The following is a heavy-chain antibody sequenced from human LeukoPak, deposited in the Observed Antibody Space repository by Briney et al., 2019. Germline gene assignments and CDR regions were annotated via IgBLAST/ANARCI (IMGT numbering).Heavy chain of an antibody. J-gene: IGHJ4*02. CDR3: AKFGSSGLQGY. D-gene: IGHD6-6*01. V-gene: IGHV3-48*04. CDR2: ISSSSSTI. CDR1: GFTFSSYS. Sequence: PGGSLRLSCAASGFTFSSYSMNWVRQAPGKGLEWVSYISSSSSTIYYADSVKGRFTISRDNAKNSLYLQMNSLRAEDTAVYYCAKFGSSGLQGYWGQGTLVTVSS.